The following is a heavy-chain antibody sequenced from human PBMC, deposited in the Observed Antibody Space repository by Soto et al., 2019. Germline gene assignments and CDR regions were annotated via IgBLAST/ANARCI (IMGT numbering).Heavy chain of an antibody. V-gene: IGHV1-69*01. D-gene: IGHD6-13*01. J-gene: IGHJ6*02. CDR2: IIPIFGTA. Sequence: QVQLVQSGAEVKKPGSSVKVSCKASGGTFSSYAISWVRQAPGQGLEWMGGIIPIFGTANYAQKFQGRVTITADESTSTAYLELSSLSSEDTAVYYCARGVIAAAGNHYYYYGMDVWGQGTTVTVSS. CDR3: ARGVIAAAGNHYYYYGMDV. CDR1: GGTFSSYA.